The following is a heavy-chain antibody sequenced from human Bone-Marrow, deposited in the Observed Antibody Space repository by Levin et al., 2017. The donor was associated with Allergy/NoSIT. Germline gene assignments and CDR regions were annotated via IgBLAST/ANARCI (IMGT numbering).Heavy chain of an antibody. V-gene: IGHV3-48*02. CDR2: ISDSSSSI. CDR1: GLTFSNSS. J-gene: IGHJ6*02. Sequence: LSLTCAASGLTFSNSSMNWVRQAPGKGLEWVSYISDSSSSIFYADSVKGRFTISRDNAKNSLFLQMNSLRDEDTAVYYCARDCPHLSYSSTWYYYYGMDVWGQGTTVTVSS. CDR3: ARDCPHLSYSSTWYYYYGMDV. D-gene: IGHD6-13*01.